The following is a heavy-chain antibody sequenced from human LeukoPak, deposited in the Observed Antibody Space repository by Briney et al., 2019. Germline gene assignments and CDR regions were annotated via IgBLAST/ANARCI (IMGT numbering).Heavy chain of an antibody. J-gene: IGHJ4*02. V-gene: IGHV3-30*02. Sequence: GGSLRLSCAASGFTFSSYGMHWVRQAPGKGLEWVAFIRYDGSNKYYADSVKGRFTISRDNSKNTLYLQMNSLRAEDTAVYYCAKEPLIGRWKGDYFDYWGQGTLVTVSS. CDR2: IRYDGSNK. CDR3: AKEPLIGRWKGDYFDY. D-gene: IGHD2/OR15-2a*01. CDR1: GFTFSSYG.